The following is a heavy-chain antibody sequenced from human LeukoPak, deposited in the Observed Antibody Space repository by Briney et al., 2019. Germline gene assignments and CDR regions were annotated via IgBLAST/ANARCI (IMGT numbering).Heavy chain of an antibody. CDR1: GFSFSDYY. J-gene: IGHJ4*02. CDR2: ITSKPYGEAT. CDR3: VRHDGMILPV. V-gene: IGHV3-49*04. D-gene: IGHD3/OR15-3a*01. Sequence: PGGSLRLSCVASGFSFSDYYMSWVRQAPGKGLEWVGFITSKPYGEATHYAASVSGRFTFSRDDSKSVAYLQMNSLKTEDTAVYYCVRHDGMILPVWGQGTLVTVSS.